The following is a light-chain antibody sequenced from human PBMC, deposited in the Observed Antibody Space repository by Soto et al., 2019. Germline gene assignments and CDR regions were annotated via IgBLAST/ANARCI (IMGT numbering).Light chain of an antibody. CDR3: HQRSNWPPLT. CDR1: QSVGGY. Sequence: EIVLTQSPATLSLSPGERATLSCRARQSVGGYLDWYQQKPGQAPRLLIYDASNRASGIPARFSGSGSGTDFTLTISSLEPEDLAVYYCHQRSNWPPLTFGGGTKVEIQ. V-gene: IGKV3-11*01. J-gene: IGKJ4*01. CDR2: DAS.